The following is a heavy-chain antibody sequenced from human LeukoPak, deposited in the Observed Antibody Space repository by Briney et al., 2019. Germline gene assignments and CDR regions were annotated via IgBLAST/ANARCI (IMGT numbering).Heavy chain of an antibody. CDR1: GFTFSSYA. J-gene: IGHJ4*02. CDR3: ARDEFDGYNLGPSIY. V-gene: IGHV3-30*14. CDR2: ISYDGVYK. Sequence: GGSLRLSCAASGFTFSSYAMSWVRQTPDKGLEWVAVISYDGVYKNYADSVKGRFTISRDDPKNTLYLQMNSLRTEDTGLYYCARDEFDGYNLGPSIYWGQGTLVTVSS. D-gene: IGHD5-24*01.